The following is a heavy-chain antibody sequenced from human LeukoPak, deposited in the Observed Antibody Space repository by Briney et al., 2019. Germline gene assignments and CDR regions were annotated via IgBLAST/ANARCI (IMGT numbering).Heavy chain of an antibody. V-gene: IGHV4-39*07. CDR3: ARDRSGMDV. J-gene: IGHJ6*02. CDR2: IYHSGST. Sequence: SETLSLTCTVSGGSISSSSYYWGWIRQPPGKGLEWIGSIYHSGSTYYNPSLKSRVTISVDTSKNQFSLKLSSVTAADTAVYYCARDRSGMDVWGQGTTVTVSS. CDR1: GGSISSSSYY.